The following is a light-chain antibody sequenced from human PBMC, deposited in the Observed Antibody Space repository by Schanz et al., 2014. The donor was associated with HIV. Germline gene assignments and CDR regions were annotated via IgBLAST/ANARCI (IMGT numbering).Light chain of an antibody. J-gene: IGKJ2*01. Sequence: DIQMTQSPSSLSASVGDRVTITCRASQGIGNSLAWYQQKPGKVPSLLIYAASTLQFGVPSRFGGSGSGTDFTLTISSLQSEDVATYYCQQSDSTPSTFGQGTKLEIK. CDR1: QGIGNS. CDR3: QQSDSTPST. V-gene: IGKV1-27*01. CDR2: AAS.